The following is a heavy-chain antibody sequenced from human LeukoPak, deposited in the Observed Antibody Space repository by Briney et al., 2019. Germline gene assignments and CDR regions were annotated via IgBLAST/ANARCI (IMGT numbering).Heavy chain of an antibody. CDR2: IKQDGSEK. V-gene: IGHV3-7*04. CDR3: ARGEYYYDGGY. CDR1: GLTFTNYW. D-gene: IGHD3-22*01. J-gene: IGHJ4*02. Sequence: PGGSLRLSCAASGLTFTNYWMSWVRQAPGKGLEWVANIKQDGSEKHYVDSVKGRFTISRDNAKNSPFLQMNSLRAEDTAVYYCARGEYYYDGGYWGQGTLVTVSS.